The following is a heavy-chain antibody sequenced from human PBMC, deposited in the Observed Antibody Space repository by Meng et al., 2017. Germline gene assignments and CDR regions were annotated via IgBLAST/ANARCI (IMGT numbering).Heavy chain of an antibody. J-gene: IGHJ3*02. D-gene: IGHD3-3*01. Sequence: GESLKISCAASGFTFSDYYMSWIRQAPGKGLEWVSYISSSGSTIYSADSVKGRFTISRDNAKNSLYLQMNSLRAEDTAVYYCARRRFLEQIDAFDIWGQGTMVTVSS. CDR2: ISSSGSTI. V-gene: IGHV3-11*01. CDR3: ARRRFLEQIDAFDI. CDR1: GFTFSDYY.